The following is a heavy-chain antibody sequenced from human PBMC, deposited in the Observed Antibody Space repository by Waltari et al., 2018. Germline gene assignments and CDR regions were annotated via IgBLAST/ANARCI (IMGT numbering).Heavy chain of an antibody. CDR1: GDSITTTNYY. V-gene: IGHV4-61*02. J-gene: IGHJ5*02. D-gene: IGHD3-16*01. CDR2: IYPSGST. CDR3: ARAALTGGVFYWFDP. Sequence: QVQLQESGPGLVKPSQTLSLTCTVSGDSITTTNYYWSWIRQPAGKRLEWIGRIYPSGSTNYNPSLKRRVTISLDASKNKFSLNLTSVTAADTAIYYCARAALTGGVFYWFDPWGQGTLVTVSS.